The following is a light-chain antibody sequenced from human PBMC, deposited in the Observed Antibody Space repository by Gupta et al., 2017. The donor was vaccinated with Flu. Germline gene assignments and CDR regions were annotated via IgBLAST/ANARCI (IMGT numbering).Light chain of an antibody. CDR2: GAS. Sequence: EVVMTQSPAPLSVSPGARATISCRASQSVSRKLAWYQQKTGQAPRLLIYGASTRAPGIPARCSGSGSGTEFTLTISSLHSEDFAVYYCQQYNNWPPITFGQGTQLEIK. CDR3: QQYNNWPPIT. V-gene: IGKV3-15*01. CDR1: QSVSRK. J-gene: IGKJ5*01.